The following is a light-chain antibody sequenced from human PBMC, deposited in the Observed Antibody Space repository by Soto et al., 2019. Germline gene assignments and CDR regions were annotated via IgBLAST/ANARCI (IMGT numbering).Light chain of an antibody. J-gene: IGKJ1*01. CDR1: QSVSNNY. CDR3: QQYGSSGT. V-gene: IGKV3-20*01. Sequence: EIVLTQYPGALSLSPGERATLSCMASQSVSNNYLAWYQQKPGQAPRLIIYGASNRATGIPDRFSGSGSGTDFTLTISRLEPEDFAVYYCQQYGSSGTFGQGTKADIK. CDR2: GAS.